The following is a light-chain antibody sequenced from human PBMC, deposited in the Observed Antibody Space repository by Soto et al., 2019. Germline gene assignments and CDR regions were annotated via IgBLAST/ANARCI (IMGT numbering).Light chain of an antibody. CDR3: QQYGDSPMFT. CDR2: SGS. CDR1: QSVGSSY. Sequence: EVVLTQSPGTLSLARGERAILSCRASQSVGSSYLAWYQQKPGQAPRLLIYSGSYRATGIPDRFSGSGSEADFTLTISRLEPEDFAVYYCQQYGDSPMFTFGQGTNLEIK. J-gene: IGKJ2*01. V-gene: IGKV3-20*01.